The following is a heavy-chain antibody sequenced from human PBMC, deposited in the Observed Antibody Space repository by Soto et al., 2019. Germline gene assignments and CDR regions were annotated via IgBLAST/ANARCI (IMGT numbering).Heavy chain of an antibody. D-gene: IGHD5-18*01. J-gene: IGHJ1*01. V-gene: IGHV3-72*01. CDR2: TRDKFHSYTT. CDR1: GVTFSDET. CDR3: AGDTVGTGSF. Sequence: GGALRLSWAASGVTFSDETMDWVRQAPGKGLEWVGRTRDKFHSYTTEYDASVKGRFTISRDDSKNSVYLQMNSLKTEDSAVYYCAGDTVGTGSFWAQRTMVPVSS.